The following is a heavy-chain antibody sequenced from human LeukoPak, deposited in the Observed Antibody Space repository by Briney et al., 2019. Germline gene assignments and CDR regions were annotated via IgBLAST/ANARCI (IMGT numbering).Heavy chain of an antibody. Sequence: ETLSLTCTVSGYSISSGYYWGWIRQPPGKGLEWVSVIYSGGSTYYADSVKGRFTISRDNSKNTLYLQMNSLRAEDTAVYYCARGGYWGQGTLVTVSS. CDR3: ARGGY. V-gene: IGHV3-66*01. J-gene: IGHJ4*02. CDR2: IYSGGST. CDR1: GYSISSGYY.